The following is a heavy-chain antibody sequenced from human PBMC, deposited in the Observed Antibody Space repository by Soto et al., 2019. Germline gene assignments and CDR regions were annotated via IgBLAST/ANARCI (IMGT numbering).Heavy chain of an antibody. Sequence: QVQLQESGPGLVKPSQTLSLTCTVSGCSISSGGYYWSWNRQHPGKGLEWIGYIYYSGSTYYNPSLKSRVTIAVDTSKNQFSLKLSSVTAADTAVYYCAGGLAGAGQDWFDPWGQGSLVTVSS. V-gene: IGHV4-31*03. CDR1: GCSISSGGYY. D-gene: IGHD6-13*01. CDR3: AGGLAGAGQDWFDP. CDR2: IYYSGST. J-gene: IGHJ5*02.